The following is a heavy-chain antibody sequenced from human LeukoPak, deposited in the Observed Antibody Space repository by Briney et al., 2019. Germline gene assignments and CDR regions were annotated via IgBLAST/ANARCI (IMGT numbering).Heavy chain of an antibody. Sequence: RASVKVSCKASGGTFSSYAISWVRQAPGQGLEWMGGIIPIFGAANYAQKFQGRVTITTDESTSTAYMELSSLRSEDTAVYYCARDRSIAAAGTWFDPWSQGTLVTVSS. J-gene: IGHJ5*02. D-gene: IGHD6-13*01. CDR1: GGTFSSYA. V-gene: IGHV1-69*05. CDR2: IIPIFGAA. CDR3: ARDRSIAAAGTWFDP.